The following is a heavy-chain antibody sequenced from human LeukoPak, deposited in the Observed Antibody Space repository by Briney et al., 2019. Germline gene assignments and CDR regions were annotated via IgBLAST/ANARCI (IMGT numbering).Heavy chain of an antibody. Sequence: GGSLRLSCAASGFTFSSYAMSWARQAPGKGLEWVSAISGSGGSTYYADSVKGRFTISRDNSKNTLYLQMNSLRAEDTAVYYCARSGTGSLMYFDYWGQGTLVTVSS. CDR1: GFTFSSYA. CDR3: ARSGTGSLMYFDY. D-gene: IGHD7-27*01. V-gene: IGHV3-23*01. J-gene: IGHJ4*02. CDR2: ISGSGGST.